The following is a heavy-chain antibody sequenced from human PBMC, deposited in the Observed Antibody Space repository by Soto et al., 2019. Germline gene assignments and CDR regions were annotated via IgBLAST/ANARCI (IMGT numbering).Heavy chain of an antibody. J-gene: IGHJ6*02. Sequence: QVQLVQSGAEVKKPGSSVKVSCKASEGTFSSYAISWVRQAPGQGLEWMGGIIPIFGTANYAQKFQGRVTITADESTSTAYMELSSLRSEDTAVYYCARPTYYDYVWGSYRQNYYYYYGMDVWGQGTTVTVSS. CDR2: IIPIFGTA. CDR1: EGTFSSYA. CDR3: ARPTYYDYVWGSYRQNYYYYYGMDV. D-gene: IGHD3-16*02. V-gene: IGHV1-69*01.